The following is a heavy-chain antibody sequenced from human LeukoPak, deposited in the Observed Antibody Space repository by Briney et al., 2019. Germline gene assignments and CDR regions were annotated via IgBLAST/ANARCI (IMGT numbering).Heavy chain of an antibody. CDR3: ARDRRSGRNDAFDI. V-gene: IGHV3-48*03. J-gene: IGHJ3*02. Sequence: PGGSLRLSCAASGFTFSSYEMNWVRQAPGKGLEWVSYISSSGSTIYYADSVKGRFTISRDNAKNSLYPQMNSLRAEDTAVYYCARDRRSGRNDAFDIWGQGTMVTVSS. CDR2: ISSSGSTI. D-gene: IGHD1-14*01. CDR1: GFTFSSYE.